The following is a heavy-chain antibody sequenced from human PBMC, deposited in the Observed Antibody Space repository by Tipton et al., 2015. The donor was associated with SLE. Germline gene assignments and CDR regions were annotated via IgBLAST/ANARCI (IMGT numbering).Heavy chain of an antibody. D-gene: IGHD6-13*01. CDR2: IYYSGST. J-gene: IGHJ4*02. CDR3: ARRWVIAAAGLGDYFDY. V-gene: IGHV4-39*07. Sequence: TLSLTCTVSGGSISSSSYYWGWIRQPPGKGLEWIGSIYYSGSTYYNPSLKGRVTISVDTSKNQFSLKLSSVTAADTAVYYCARRWVIAAAGLGDYFDYWGQGTLVTVSS. CDR1: GGSISSSSYY.